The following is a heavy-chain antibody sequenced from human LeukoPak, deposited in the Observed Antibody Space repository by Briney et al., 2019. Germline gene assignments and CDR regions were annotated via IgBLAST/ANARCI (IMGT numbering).Heavy chain of an antibody. CDR2: IYYIGTT. CDR3: ARAYGPNSPLY. Sequence: SETLSLTCTVSAGSVSSGNYYWHWIRQPPGEGLERIGFIYYIGTTNYNPSLKSRVTISVDTSKNHFSLKLTSVTAADTAVYYCARAYGPNSPLYWGQGTLVTVSS. CDR1: AGSVSSGNYY. J-gene: IGHJ4*02. V-gene: IGHV4-61*03. D-gene: IGHD4-23*01.